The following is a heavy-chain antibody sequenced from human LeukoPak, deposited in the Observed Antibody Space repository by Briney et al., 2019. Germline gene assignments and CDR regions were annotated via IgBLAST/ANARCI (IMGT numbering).Heavy chain of an antibody. CDR2: IYPGDSDT. CDR1: GYSFTSYW. D-gene: IGHD2-2*01. V-gene: IGHV5-51*01. CDR3: ARLPYCSSTSCYDHYYYYYMDV. Sequence: GESLKISCKGSGYSFTSYWIGWVRQMPGKGLEWMGIIYPGDSDTRYSPSFQGQVTISADKAISTASLQWISLKASDNAMYYCARLPYCSSTSCYDHYYYYYMDVWGKGTTVTVSS. J-gene: IGHJ6*03.